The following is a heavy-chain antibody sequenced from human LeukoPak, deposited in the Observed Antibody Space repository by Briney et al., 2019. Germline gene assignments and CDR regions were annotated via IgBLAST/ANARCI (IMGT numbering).Heavy chain of an antibody. Sequence: PPRTLSLTCTVSGGSISSGDYYWSWIRQPPGKGLEWIGYIYYSGSTYYNPSLKSRVTISVDTSKNQFSLKLSSVTAADTAVYYCASMDTIFGNGWFDPWGQGTLVTVSS. CDR3: ASMDTIFGNGWFDP. CDR2: IYYSGST. CDR1: GGSISSGDYY. D-gene: IGHD3-3*01. V-gene: IGHV4-30-4*01. J-gene: IGHJ5*02.